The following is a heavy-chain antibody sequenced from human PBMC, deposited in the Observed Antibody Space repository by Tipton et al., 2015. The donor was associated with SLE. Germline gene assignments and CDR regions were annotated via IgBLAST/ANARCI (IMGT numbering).Heavy chain of an antibody. V-gene: IGHV1-2*02. CDR1: GYTFTGYY. CDR3: ARGSTMIVVVTPAEYFQH. J-gene: IGHJ1*01. D-gene: IGHD3-22*01. CDR2: INPTSGGT. Sequence: QLVQSGAEVKKPGASVKVSCKASGYTFTGYYMHWVRQAPGQGLEWMGWINPTSGGTNYAQKFQGRVTMTRDTSTSTAYMELSRLRSDDTAVYYCARGSTMIVVVTPAEYFQHWGQGALVTVSS.